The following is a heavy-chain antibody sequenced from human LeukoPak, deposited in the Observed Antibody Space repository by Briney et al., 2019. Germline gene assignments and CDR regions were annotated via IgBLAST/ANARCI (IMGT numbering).Heavy chain of an antibody. J-gene: IGHJ4*02. CDR2: INHSGST. CDR1: GGSFSGYY. V-gene: IGHV4-34*01. CDR3: ARGHSGYSYGRTRYFDY. Sequence: SETLSLTCAVYGGSFSGYYWSWIRQPPGKGLEWIGEINHSGSTNYNPSLKSRVTISVDTSKNQFSLKLSSVTAADTAVYYCARGHSGYSYGRTRYFDYWGQGTLVTVSS. D-gene: IGHD5-18*01.